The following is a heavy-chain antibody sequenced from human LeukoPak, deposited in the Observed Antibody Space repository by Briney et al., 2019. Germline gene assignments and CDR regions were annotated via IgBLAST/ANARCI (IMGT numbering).Heavy chain of an antibody. CDR2: ISSSSSYI. Sequence: PGGSLRLSCAASGFTFSSYSMNWVRQAPGKGLEWVSSISSSSSYIYYADSVKGRFTISRDNAKNSLYLQMNSLRAEDTAVYYCGGVGYGDYDVVYWGQGTLVTVSS. CDR3: GGVGYGDYDVVY. J-gene: IGHJ4*02. CDR1: GFTFSSYS. D-gene: IGHD4-17*01. V-gene: IGHV3-21*01.